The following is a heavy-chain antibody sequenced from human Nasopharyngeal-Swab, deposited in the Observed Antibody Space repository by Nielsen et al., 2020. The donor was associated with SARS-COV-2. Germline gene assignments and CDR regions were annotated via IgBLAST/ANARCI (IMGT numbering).Heavy chain of an antibody. CDR2: ISYDGNYK. V-gene: IGHV3-30*18. J-gene: IGHJ6*03. CDR1: GFPFSSYG. CDR3: AKGRVTIFGVVIIDYYYYMDV. D-gene: IGHD3-3*01. Sequence: SLKISCAASGFPFSSYGMHWVRQAPGKGLEWVAVISYDGNYKYYADSVQGRFTISRDNSKNTLFLQMNSLRAEDTAVYYCAKGRVTIFGVVIIDYYYYMDVWGKGTTVTVSS.